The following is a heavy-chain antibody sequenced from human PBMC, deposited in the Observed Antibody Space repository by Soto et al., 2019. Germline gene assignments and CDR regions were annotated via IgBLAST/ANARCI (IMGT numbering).Heavy chain of an antibody. Sequence: GGSLRLSCAASGLTFTDYAMSWVRQAPGKGLEWVSLIDASGGYTYYADSVKGRFTISRDNSRNTLYLQMNSLRAEDTAVYYCAKDPKAGPPYYFDYWGQGSLVTVSS. D-gene: IGHD6-13*01. CDR1: GLTFTDYA. CDR2: IDASGGYT. V-gene: IGHV3-23*01. CDR3: AKDPKAGPPYYFDY. J-gene: IGHJ4*02.